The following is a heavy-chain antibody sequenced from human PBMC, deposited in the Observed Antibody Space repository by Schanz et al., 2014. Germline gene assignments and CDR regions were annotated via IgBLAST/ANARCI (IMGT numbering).Heavy chain of an antibody. D-gene: IGHD4-4*01. Sequence: QVLLVQSGAEVKQPGASVKVSCKASGYTFTGYYIHWVRQAPGQGFEWMGWINPLSGATNYAPTFQGRVSITRDTRISTAYMEVTRLVSSDTTIYYSARPGPNCSNNACCHGWFDPWGQGTLVTVSS. V-gene: IGHV1-2*02. CDR3: ARPGPNCSNNACCHGWFDP. J-gene: IGHJ5*02. CDR1: GYTFTGYY. CDR2: INPLSGAT.